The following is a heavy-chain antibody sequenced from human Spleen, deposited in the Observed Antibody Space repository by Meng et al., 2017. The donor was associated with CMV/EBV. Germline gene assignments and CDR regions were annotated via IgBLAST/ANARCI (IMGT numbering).Heavy chain of an antibody. Sequence: LSLTCAASGFTFSSYAMHWVRQAPGKGLEWVAVISYDGSNKYYADSVKGRFTISRDNSKNTLYLQMNSLRAEDTAVYYCARDSTTDYYDILTGYYTYYYYGMDVWGQGTTVTVSS. D-gene: IGHD3-9*01. CDR1: GFTFSSYA. CDR2: ISYDGSNK. CDR3: ARDSTTDYYDILTGYYTYYYYGMDV. V-gene: IGHV3-30-3*01. J-gene: IGHJ6*02.